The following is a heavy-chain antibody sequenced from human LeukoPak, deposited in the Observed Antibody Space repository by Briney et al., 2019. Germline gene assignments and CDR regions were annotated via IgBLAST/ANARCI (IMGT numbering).Heavy chain of an antibody. D-gene: IGHD2-15*01. Sequence: SQTLSLTCTVSGGSISSGDYYWSWIRQPPGKGLEWIGYIYYSGSTYYNPSLKSRVTISVDTSKNQFSLKLSFVTAADTAVYYCARDIWGTYCSGGSCYSYAFDIWGQGTMVTVSS. V-gene: IGHV4-30-4*08. J-gene: IGHJ3*02. CDR2: IYYSGST. CDR3: ARDIWGTYCSGGSCYSYAFDI. CDR1: GGSISSGDYY.